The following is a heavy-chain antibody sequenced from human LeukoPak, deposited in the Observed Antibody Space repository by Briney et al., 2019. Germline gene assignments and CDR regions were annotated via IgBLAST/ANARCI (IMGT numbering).Heavy chain of an antibody. Sequence: ASETLSLTCAVYGGSFSGYYWSWIRQPPGKGPEWIGEINHSGSTNYNPSLKSRVTISVDTSKNQFSLKLSSVTAADTAVYYCARGPPTYYYDSGPHYFDYWGQGTLVTVSS. D-gene: IGHD3-22*01. CDR3: ARGPPTYYYDSGPHYFDY. V-gene: IGHV4-34*01. CDR2: INHSGST. CDR1: GGSFSGYY. J-gene: IGHJ4*02.